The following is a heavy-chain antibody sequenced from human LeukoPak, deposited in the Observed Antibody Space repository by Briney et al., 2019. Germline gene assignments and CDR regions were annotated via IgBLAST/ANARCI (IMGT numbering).Heavy chain of an antibody. D-gene: IGHD6-6*01. Sequence: SVKVSCKASVGTFSSYAISWVRQAPGQGLEWMGGIIPIFGTANYPQKFQGRVTITADESTSTAYMEPSSLRSEDTAVYYCARALPKGQLDYYYYYMDVWGKGTTVTVSS. CDR3: ARALPKGQLDYYYYYMDV. V-gene: IGHV1-69*01. CDR1: VGTFSSYA. J-gene: IGHJ6*03. CDR2: IIPIFGTA.